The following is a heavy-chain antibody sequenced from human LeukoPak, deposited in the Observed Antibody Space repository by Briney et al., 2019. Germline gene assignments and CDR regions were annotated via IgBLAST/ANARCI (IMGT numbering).Heavy chain of an antibody. Sequence: SETLSLTCTVSGGSVTSGSYYWSWIRQPPGKGLEWIGYMYYSGSTNYNPSLKSRVTISIDTSRIQFSLKLSSVTAADTAVYYCAGERLYCSGGSCYSFGIDYWGQGTLVTVSS. J-gene: IGHJ4*02. CDR2: MYYSGST. CDR1: GGSVTSGSYY. CDR3: AGERLYCSGGSCYSFGIDY. V-gene: IGHV4-61*01. D-gene: IGHD2-15*01.